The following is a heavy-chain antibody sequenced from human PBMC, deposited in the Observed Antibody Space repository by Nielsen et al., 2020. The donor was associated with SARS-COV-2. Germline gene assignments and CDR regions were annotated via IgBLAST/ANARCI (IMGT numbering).Heavy chain of an antibody. CDR2: ISYDGNE. Sequence: GESLKISCAASGFTFSNFAMHWVRQAPGKGLEWMTIISYDGNEHYADSVKGRFTISGDNSKSTVFLQMNSLKLEDTAVYYCARETIDHTSSFVDYWGQGTLVTVSS. D-gene: IGHD6-6*01. CDR3: ARETIDHTSSFVDY. CDR1: GFTFSNFA. J-gene: IGHJ4*02. V-gene: IGHV3-30*04.